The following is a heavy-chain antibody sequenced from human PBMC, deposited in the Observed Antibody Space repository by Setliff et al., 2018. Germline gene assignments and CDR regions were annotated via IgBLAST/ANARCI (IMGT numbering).Heavy chain of an antibody. CDR2: IPSSGSST. CDR3: ARGGPYYSGWYAIEY. CDR1: GFTFPSYA. J-gene: IGHJ4*01. D-gene: IGHD6-19*01. V-gene: IGHV3-23*01. Sequence: PGGSLRLSCAASGFTFPSYAMSWVRQAPGKGLQWVSSIPSSGSSTYYAASVKGRFIISRDNSNNTLYLHMSSLRAEDTAVYYCARGGPYYSGWYAIEYWGQGALVTVSS.